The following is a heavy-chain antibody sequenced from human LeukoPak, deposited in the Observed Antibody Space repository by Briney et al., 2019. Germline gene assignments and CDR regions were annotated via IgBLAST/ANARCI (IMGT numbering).Heavy chain of an antibody. D-gene: IGHD6-19*01. J-gene: IGHJ6*02. V-gene: IGHV4-30-2*01. CDR3: ARDRVDSSGYYYYYGMDV. Sequence: PSQNLSLNCTVSGGSISSGGYYWRWIRQHPGKGLEWIGYIYHSGSTYYNPSLKSRVTISVDRSKNQFSLKLTSVTAADTAVYYCARDRVDSSGYYYYYGMDVWGQGTTVTVSS. CDR1: GGSISSGGYY. CDR2: IYHSGST.